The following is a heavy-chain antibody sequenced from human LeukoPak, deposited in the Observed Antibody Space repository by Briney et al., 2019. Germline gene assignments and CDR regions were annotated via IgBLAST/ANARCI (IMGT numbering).Heavy chain of an antibody. V-gene: IGHV1-18*01. D-gene: IGHD6-6*01. J-gene: IGHJ6*02. CDR2: ISAYNGNT. CDR1: GYTFTSYG. CDR3: ARSSPYYYYSYGMDV. Sequence: VASVKVSCKASGYTFTSYGISWVRQAPGQGLEWMGWISAYNGNTNYAQKLQGRVTMTTDTSTSTAYMELRSLRSDDTAVYYCARSSPYYYYSYGMDVWGQGTTVTVSS.